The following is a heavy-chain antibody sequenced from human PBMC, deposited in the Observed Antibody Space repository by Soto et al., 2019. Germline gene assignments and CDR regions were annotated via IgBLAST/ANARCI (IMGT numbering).Heavy chain of an antibody. V-gene: IGHV3-23*01. J-gene: IGHJ4*02. CDR1: GFTFSSRA. CDR3: AKLTYSDLWSGSHDS. Sequence: EVQLLESGGGLVQPGGSLGLSCAASGFTFSSRAMSWVRQAPGKGLDWVSIISASGDNTYYADSVKGRFTISRDNSKNTLYLQVNSLRAEDTAVYYCAKLTYSDLWSGSHDSWGQGTLVTVSS. D-gene: IGHD3-3*01. CDR2: ISASGDNT.